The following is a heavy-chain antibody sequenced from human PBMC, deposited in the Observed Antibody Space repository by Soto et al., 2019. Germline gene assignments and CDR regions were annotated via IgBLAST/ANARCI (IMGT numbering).Heavy chain of an antibody. J-gene: IGHJ3*02. D-gene: IGHD3-10*01. Sequence: QVQLVQSGAEVKKPGSSVKVSCKASGGTFSSYAISWVRQAPGQGLEWMGGIIPIFGTANYAQKFQGRVTITADDSTSTAYMELSSLRSEDTAVYYCAREARPHAELGEDAFDIWGQGTMVTVSS. CDR3: AREARPHAELGEDAFDI. CDR2: IIPIFGTA. CDR1: GGTFSSYA. V-gene: IGHV1-69*01.